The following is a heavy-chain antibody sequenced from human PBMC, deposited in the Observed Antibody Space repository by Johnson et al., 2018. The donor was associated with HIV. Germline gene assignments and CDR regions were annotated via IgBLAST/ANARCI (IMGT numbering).Heavy chain of an antibody. CDR3: ARPMGAVDECDAFDI. J-gene: IGHJ3*02. D-gene: IGHD3-16*01. CDR1: GFTFSSYG. V-gene: IGHV3-30*03. CDR2: ISYDGNNK. Sequence: VQLVESGGGVVQPGRSLRLSCVVSGFTFSSYGIHWVRQAPGKGLEWVAFISYDGNNKYYADSVKGRFTISRDNSTNTLYLQMNSLRAVDTAVYYCARPMGAVDECDAFDIWGQGTMVTVSS.